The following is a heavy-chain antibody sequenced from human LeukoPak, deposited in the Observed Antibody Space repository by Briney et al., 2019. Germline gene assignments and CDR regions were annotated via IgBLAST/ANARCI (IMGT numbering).Heavy chain of an antibody. Sequence: QAGGSLRLSCAASGFIFSSYAMSWVRQAPGKGLEWVSAISGSGGSTYYADSVKGRFTISRDNSKNTLYLQMNSLRAEDTAVYYCAKVIGWKWAFDIWGQGTMVTVSS. CDR1: GFIFSSYA. D-gene: IGHD1-1*01. CDR2: ISGSGGST. CDR3: AKVIGWKWAFDI. J-gene: IGHJ3*02. V-gene: IGHV3-23*01.